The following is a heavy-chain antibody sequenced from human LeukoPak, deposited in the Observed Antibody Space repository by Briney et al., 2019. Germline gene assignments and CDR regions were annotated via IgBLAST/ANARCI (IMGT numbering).Heavy chain of an antibody. D-gene: IGHD3-16*02. CDR2: INHHGST. V-gene: IGHV4-34*01. J-gene: IGHJ4*02. Sequence: GSLRLSCAASGFTFSSYWMSWARQPPGKGLEWIGEINHHGSTNYNPSLKSRVTISIDTSKSQFSLKLRFVTAADTAVYYCASGRYDYVWGSYRPFDYWGQGTLVTVSS. CDR1: GFTFSSYW. CDR3: ASGRYDYVWGSYRPFDY.